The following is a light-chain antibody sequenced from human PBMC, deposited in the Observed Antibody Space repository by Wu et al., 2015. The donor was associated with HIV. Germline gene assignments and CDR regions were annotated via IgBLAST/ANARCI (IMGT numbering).Light chain of an antibody. CDR2: DAS. J-gene: IGKJ5*01. V-gene: IGKV3-11*01. Sequence: EIVMTQSPATLSVSPGERATLSCRASRSVSSAVAWYQHKPGQAPRLLIYDASTRATGIPARFTGGGSGTDYSLTISSLEPEDFAVYYCQQHANWPLTFGQGTRLEIK. CDR3: QQHANWPLT. CDR1: RSVSSA.